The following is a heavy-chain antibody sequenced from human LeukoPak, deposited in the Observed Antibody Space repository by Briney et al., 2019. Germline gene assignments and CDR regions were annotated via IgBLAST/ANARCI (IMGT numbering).Heavy chain of an antibody. Sequence: PSETLSLTCTVSGGSISSSSYYWGWIRQPPGKGLEWIGSIYYSGSTYYNPSLKSRVTISVDTSKNQFSLKLSSVTAADTAVYYCASIGSGSYFFDYWGQGTLVTVSS. CDR1: GGSISSSSYY. CDR2: IYYSGST. D-gene: IGHD1-26*01. CDR3: ASIGSGSYFFDY. V-gene: IGHV4-39*01. J-gene: IGHJ4*02.